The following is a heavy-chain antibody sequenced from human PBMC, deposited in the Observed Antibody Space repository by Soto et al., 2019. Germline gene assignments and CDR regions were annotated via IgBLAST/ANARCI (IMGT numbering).Heavy chain of an antibody. CDR2: ISAYNGNT. CDR3: ARDHGEYSSSSKAYGMDV. J-gene: IGHJ6*02. CDR1: GYTFTSYG. V-gene: IGHV1-18*04. D-gene: IGHD6-6*01. Sequence: QVQLVQSGAEVKKPGASVKVSCKASGYTFTSYGISWVRQAPGQGLEWMGWISAYNGNTNYAQKLQGRVTMTTDTPTSTAYMELRSLRSDDTAVYYCARDHGEYSSSSKAYGMDVWGQGTTVTVSS.